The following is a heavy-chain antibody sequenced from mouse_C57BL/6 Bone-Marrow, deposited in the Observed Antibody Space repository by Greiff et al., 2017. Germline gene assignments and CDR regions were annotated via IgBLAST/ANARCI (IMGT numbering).Heavy chain of an antibody. CDR3: ARESTTYFDY. V-gene: IGHV1-64*01. J-gene: IGHJ2*01. CDR2: RHPNSGST. D-gene: IGHD1-1*01. Sequence: QVHVKQPGAELVKPGASGKLSCKASGDTFTSYWMHWVKQRPGQGREWRGMRHPNSGSTNYNEKFKSKATLTVDKACSTADKQVRSRTEEDTEGYDCARESTTYFDYWGQGTTLTVSS. CDR1: GDTFTSYW.